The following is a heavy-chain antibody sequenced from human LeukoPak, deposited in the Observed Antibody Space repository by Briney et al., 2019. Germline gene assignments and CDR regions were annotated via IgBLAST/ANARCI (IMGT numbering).Heavy chain of an antibody. Sequence: GGSLRLSCAASGFTFSDYWMHWVRQAPGKGLVWVSRINSDGSSTDYADSVKGRFTISRDNAKNTLYLQMNSLRAEDTAVYYCARVKGVYAMDYWGQGTLVTVSS. D-gene: IGHD2-8*01. CDR1: GFTFSDYW. CDR2: INSDGSST. J-gene: IGHJ4*02. CDR3: ARVKGVYAMDY. V-gene: IGHV3-74*01.